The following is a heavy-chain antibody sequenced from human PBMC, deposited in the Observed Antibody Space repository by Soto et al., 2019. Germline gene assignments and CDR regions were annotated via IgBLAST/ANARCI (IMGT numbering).Heavy chain of an antibody. CDR3: ARENYYDLYYYGMDV. CDR2: ISYDGSNK. J-gene: IGHJ6*02. D-gene: IGHD3-22*01. V-gene: IGHV3-30-3*01. Sequence: PGGSLRLSCAASGFTFSSYAMHWVRQAPGKGLEWVAVISYDGSNKYYADSVKGRFTISRDNSKNTLYLQMNSLRAEDTAVYYCARENYYDLYYYGMDVWGQGTTVTVS. CDR1: GFTFSSYA.